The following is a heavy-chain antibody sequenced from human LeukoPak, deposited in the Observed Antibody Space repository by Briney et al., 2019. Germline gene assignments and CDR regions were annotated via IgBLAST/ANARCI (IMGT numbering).Heavy chain of an antibody. Sequence: SETLSLTCTVSGGSISSYYWSWIRQPPGKGLEWIGYIYYSGSTNYNPSLKSRVTISVDTSKNQFSLRLSSVTAADTAVDYGARDGSGYSSGWYQNNWFDPWGQGTLVTVSS. V-gene: IGHV4-59*01. CDR3: ARDGSGYSSGWYQNNWFDP. J-gene: IGHJ5*02. D-gene: IGHD6-13*01. CDR2: IYYSGST. CDR1: GGSISSYY.